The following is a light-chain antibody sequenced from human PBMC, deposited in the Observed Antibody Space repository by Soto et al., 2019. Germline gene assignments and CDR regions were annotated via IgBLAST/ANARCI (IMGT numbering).Light chain of an antibody. Sequence: EIVMTHSPATLSVSSGGRATLSFRASQSISDTLAWYQQNPGQAPRLLIYSASTRATGFPARFSGSGSGTGFTLTISSLQSADFAVYYCQQYNNWPWTFGQGTKVDIK. J-gene: IGKJ1*01. V-gene: IGKV3-15*01. CDR1: QSISDT. CDR2: SAS. CDR3: QQYNNWPWT.